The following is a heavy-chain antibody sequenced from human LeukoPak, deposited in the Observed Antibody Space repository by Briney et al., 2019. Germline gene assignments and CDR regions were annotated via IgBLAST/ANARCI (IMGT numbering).Heavy chain of an antibody. D-gene: IGHD3-3*01. V-gene: IGHV3-74*01. CDR2: INSDGSST. CDR1: GFTFSSYW. Sequence: GGSLRLSCAASGFTFSSYWMHWVRQAPGKGLVWVSRINSDGSSTSYADSVKGRFTISRDNAKNTLYLQMNSLRAEDTAVYYCARGVTNFGVVIKFYNWFDPWGQGTLVTVSS. CDR3: ARGVTNFGVVIKFYNWFDP. J-gene: IGHJ5*02.